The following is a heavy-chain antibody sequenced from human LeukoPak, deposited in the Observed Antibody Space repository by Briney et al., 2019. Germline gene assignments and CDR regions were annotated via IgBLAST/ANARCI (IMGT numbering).Heavy chain of an antibody. CDR2: INHSGST. J-gene: IGHJ3*02. V-gene: IGHV4-34*01. CDR1: GGSFSGYY. D-gene: IGHD3-10*01. CDR3: AKSNGYGLVDI. Sequence: SETLSLTCAVYGGSFSGYYWSWIRQPPGKGLEWIGEINHSGSTNYNPSLKSRVTISVDTSKNQFSLKLSSVTAADTAVYYCAKSNGYGLVDIWGQGTMVIVS.